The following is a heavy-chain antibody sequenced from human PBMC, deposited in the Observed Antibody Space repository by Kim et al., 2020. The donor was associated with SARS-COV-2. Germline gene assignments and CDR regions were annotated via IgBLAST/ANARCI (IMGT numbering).Heavy chain of an antibody. CDR2: IYYSGST. CDR3: ARRTFTMIVVATDAFDIPVLFDI. Sequence: SETLSLTCTVSGGSISSSSYYWGWIRQPPGKGLEWIGSIYYSGSTYYNPSLKSRVTISVDTSKNQFSLKLSSVTAADTAVYYCARRTFTMIVVATDAFDIPVLFDIWGQGTMVTVSS. D-gene: IGHD3-22*01. V-gene: IGHV4-39*01. J-gene: IGHJ3*02. CDR1: GGSISSSSYY.